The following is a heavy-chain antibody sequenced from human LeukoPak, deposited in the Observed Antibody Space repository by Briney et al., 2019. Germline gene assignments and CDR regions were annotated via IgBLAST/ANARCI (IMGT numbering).Heavy chain of an antibody. J-gene: IGHJ4*02. V-gene: IGHV3-7*01. CDR3: ASPYGGNSVGFDY. Sequence: GGSLRLSCAASGVIFNQYWMSWVRQAPGRGLEWVANIDQDGSEKHYVDSVKGRFTISRDNSKNTQYMQMNSLRGEDTAVYYCASPYGGNSVGFDYWGQGTLVTVSS. CDR2: IDQDGSEK. D-gene: IGHD4-23*01. CDR1: GVIFNQYW.